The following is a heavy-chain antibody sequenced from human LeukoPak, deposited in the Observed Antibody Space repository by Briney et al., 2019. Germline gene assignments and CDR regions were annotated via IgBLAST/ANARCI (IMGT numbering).Heavy chain of an antibody. CDR2: IYRGGST. D-gene: IGHD3-10*01. CDR3: ASYGLLVRAFDY. Sequence: GGSLRLSCAVSGFTTSSNYMSWVRQAPGKGLEWVSVIYRGGSTYYADSVKGRFTLSRDDSKNTVYLQMNSVRAEDTGLYYCASYGLLVRAFDYWGQGTLVTVSS. CDR1: GFTTSSNY. V-gene: IGHV3-66*01. J-gene: IGHJ4*02.